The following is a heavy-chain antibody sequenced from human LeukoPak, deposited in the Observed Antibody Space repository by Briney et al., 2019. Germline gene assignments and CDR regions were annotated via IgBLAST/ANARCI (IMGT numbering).Heavy chain of an antibody. CDR2: IYYSGST. CDR3: ARLLTTVTTNWFDP. Sequence: SETLSLTCTVSGGSISSSSYYWGWIRQPPGKGLEWIGSIYYSGSTYYNPSLKSRVTISVDTSKNQFSLKLSSVTAADTAVYYCARLLTTVTTNWFDPWGQGTLVTVSS. D-gene: IGHD4-17*01. CDR1: GGSISSSSYY. J-gene: IGHJ5*02. V-gene: IGHV4-39*01.